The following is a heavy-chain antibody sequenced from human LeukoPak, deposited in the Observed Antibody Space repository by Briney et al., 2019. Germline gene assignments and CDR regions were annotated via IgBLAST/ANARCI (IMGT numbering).Heavy chain of an antibody. Sequence: GGSLRLSCAASGFTFSSYGMHWVRQAPGKGLEWVAVIWYDGSNKYYADSVKGRFTISRDNSKNTLYLQMNSLRAEDTAVYYRARVGYCSSTSCPFDYWGQGTLVTVSS. CDR3: ARVGYCSSTSCPFDY. J-gene: IGHJ4*02. CDR1: GFTFSSYG. CDR2: IWYDGSNK. D-gene: IGHD2-2*03. V-gene: IGHV3-33*01.